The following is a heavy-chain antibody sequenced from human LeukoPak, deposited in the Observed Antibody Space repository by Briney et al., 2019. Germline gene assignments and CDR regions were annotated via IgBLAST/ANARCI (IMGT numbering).Heavy chain of an antibody. Sequence: GGSLRLSCAASGFTFSSYWIHWVRQAPSKGLVWVSRINGDGSTTSYADSVKGWFTISRDNAKNTVYLQMNSLRDEDTAVYYCIRGGVDYWGQGTLVTVSS. CDR2: INGDGSTT. D-gene: IGHD3-10*01. CDR1: GFTFSSYW. J-gene: IGHJ4*02. V-gene: IGHV3-74*01. CDR3: IRGGVDY.